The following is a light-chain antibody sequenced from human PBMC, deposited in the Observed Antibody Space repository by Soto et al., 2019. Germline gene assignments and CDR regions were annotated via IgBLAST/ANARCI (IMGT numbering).Light chain of an antibody. CDR3: NSYTSRYTFV. CDR1: SSDVGGYNY. CDR2: EVN. J-gene: IGLJ1*01. V-gene: IGLV2-14*01. Sequence: QSALTQPASVSGSPGQSITISCTGTSSDVGGYNYVSWYQQNPGRAPKLIIYEVNKRPSEVSSRFSGSKSGNTASLTISGLQTEDEADYYCNSYTSRYTFVVGTGTKV.